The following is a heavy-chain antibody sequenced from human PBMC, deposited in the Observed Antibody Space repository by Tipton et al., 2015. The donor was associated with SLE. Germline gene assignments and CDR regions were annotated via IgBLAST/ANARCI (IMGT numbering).Heavy chain of an antibody. V-gene: IGHV4-39*07. D-gene: IGHD3-10*01. J-gene: IGHJ4*02. CDR2: IYDNGNT. CDR1: GDSISSSGYY. CDR3: ARYELWFGNYY. Sequence: TLSLTCTVSGDSISSSGYYWVWIRQSPGKGLEWVGSIYDNGNTYYNPSLKSRVTISVDTSKNQFSLRLSSVTAADSAVYYCARYELWFGNYYWGQGTLVTVSS.